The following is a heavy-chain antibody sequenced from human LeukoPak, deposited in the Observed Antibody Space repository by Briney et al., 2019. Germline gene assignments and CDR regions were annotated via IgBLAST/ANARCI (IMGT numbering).Heavy chain of an antibody. J-gene: IGHJ4*02. V-gene: IGHV1-2*02. Sequence: GASVKVSCKASGYTFTSYGMNWVRQAPGQGLEWMGWINPDSGGTNYAQKFQGRVTMTWDTSISTAYMELSRLRSDDTAIYYCARGRFYTSGSYYNRLDYWGQGTLVTVSS. CDR1: GYTFTSYG. CDR2: INPDSGGT. CDR3: ARGRFYTSGSYYNRLDY. D-gene: IGHD3-10*01.